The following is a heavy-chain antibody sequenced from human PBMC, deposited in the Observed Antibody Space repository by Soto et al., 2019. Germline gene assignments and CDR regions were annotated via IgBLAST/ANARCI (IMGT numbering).Heavy chain of an antibody. CDR3: GKKGGGASIDFWRANWFDP. V-gene: IGHV1-69*06. D-gene: IGHD3-3*01. CDR2: LIPIFGGP. CDR1: GGRFSDYT. Sequence: QVQLVESGAVVKKPGSSVTVSCKASGGRFSDYTISWVRQAPGQGLEWLGGLIPIFGGPHYAQKFQGRVTVAADKPTGASYLGMRALKSEDTAVYYCGKKGGGASIDFWRANWFDPWGQGTLVTVSS. J-gene: IGHJ5*02.